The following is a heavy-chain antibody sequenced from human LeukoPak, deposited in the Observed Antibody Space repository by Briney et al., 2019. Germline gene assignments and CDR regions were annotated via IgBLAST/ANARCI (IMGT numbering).Heavy chain of an antibody. D-gene: IGHD3-10*02. J-gene: IGHJ6*04. CDR1: GFTFSSYW. Sequence: GGSLRLSCAASGFTFSSYWMSWVRQAPGKGLEWVANIKQDGSEEYYVDSVKGRFTISRDNAKNSLYLQMNSLRAEDTAVYYCAGLGITMIGGVWGKGTTVTISS. CDR3: AGLGITMIGGV. V-gene: IGHV3-7*01. CDR2: IKQDGSEE.